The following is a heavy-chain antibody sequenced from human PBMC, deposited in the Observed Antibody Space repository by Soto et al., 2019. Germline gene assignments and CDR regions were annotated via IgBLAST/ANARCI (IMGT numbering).Heavy chain of an antibody. CDR2: IKEDGSEK. Sequence: PGGSLRLSCAASGFTFSNSWMSWVRQAPGKGLEWVANIKEDGSEKDYVDPVKGRFTITRDNAKNSLYLQMNNLRAVDTAVYFCTRKRFGMDVWGQGTRVTLSS. V-gene: IGHV3-7*03. CDR3: TRKRFGMDV. CDR1: GFTFSNSW. J-gene: IGHJ6*02.